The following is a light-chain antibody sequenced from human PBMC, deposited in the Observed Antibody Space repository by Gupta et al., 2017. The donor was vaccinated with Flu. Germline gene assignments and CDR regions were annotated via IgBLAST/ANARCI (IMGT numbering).Light chain of an antibody. CDR2: LGS. CDR1: QSLLHSNGYNY. CDR3: MQALQTRT. Sequence: DIVMTQSPLSRPVTPGEPASIPCRSSQSLLHSNGYNYLDWYLQKPGQSPQLLIYLGSNRASGVPNRFSGSGAGTDFTLKISRVEAEDVGVYYCMQALQTRTFGQGTKLEIK. V-gene: IGKV2-28*01. J-gene: IGKJ2*01.